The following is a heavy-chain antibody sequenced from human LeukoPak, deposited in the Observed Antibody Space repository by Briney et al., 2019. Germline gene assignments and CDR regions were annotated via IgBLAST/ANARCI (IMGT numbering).Heavy chain of an antibody. J-gene: IGHJ3*02. D-gene: IGHD1-26*01. CDR1: GYTFTSYY. CDR2: INPSGGST. V-gene: IGHV1-46*01. CDR3: ARDIGIVGATNDAFDI. Sequence: ASVKVSCKASGYTFTSYYMHWVRQAPGQGLEWMGIINPSGGSTSYAQKFQGRVTMTRDTSTSTAYMELRSLRSDDTAVYYCARDIGIVGATNDAFDIWGQGTMVTVSS.